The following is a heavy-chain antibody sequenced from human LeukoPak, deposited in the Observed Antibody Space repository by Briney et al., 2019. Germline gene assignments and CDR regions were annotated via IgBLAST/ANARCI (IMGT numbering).Heavy chain of an antibody. J-gene: IGHJ4*02. Sequence: PGGSLRLSCAASGINVTGNYMTWVRQAPGKGLEWVSVLYTSDYTYYADSVKGRFTISRDNSKNTLYLQMDSLRVEDTATYFCARGAVTRDFDFWGQGVLVIVSS. D-gene: IGHD4-17*01. CDR2: LYTSDYT. CDR1: GINVTGNY. V-gene: IGHV3-53*01. CDR3: ARGAVTRDFDF.